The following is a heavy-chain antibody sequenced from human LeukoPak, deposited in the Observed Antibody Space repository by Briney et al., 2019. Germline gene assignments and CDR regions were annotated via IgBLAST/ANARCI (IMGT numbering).Heavy chain of an antibody. Sequence: SVKVSCKASGGTFSSYAISWVRQAPGQGLEWMGGIIPIFGTANYAQKFQGRVTITTDESTSTAYMELSSLRSEDTAVYYCARAEILTGYYPRYYFDYWGQGILVTVSS. CDR3: ARAEILTGYYPRYYFDY. V-gene: IGHV1-69*05. D-gene: IGHD3-9*01. CDR1: GGTFSSYA. CDR2: IIPIFGTA. J-gene: IGHJ4*02.